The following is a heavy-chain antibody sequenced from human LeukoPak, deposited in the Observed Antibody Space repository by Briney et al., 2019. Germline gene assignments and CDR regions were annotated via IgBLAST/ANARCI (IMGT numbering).Heavy chain of an antibody. CDR1: GFTFSNYW. V-gene: IGHV3-7*01. D-gene: IGHD5-12*01. J-gene: IGHJ4*02. Sequence: PGGSLRLSCAASGFTFSNYWMSWVRQVPGKGLEWVAHINQDGSEEHYMDSVKARFIISRDNAKNSLSLQMDSLRAEDTAVYYCVRDGGVSGYDLLDYWGRGTLVTVSS. CDR3: VRDGGVSGYDLLDY. CDR2: INQDGSEE.